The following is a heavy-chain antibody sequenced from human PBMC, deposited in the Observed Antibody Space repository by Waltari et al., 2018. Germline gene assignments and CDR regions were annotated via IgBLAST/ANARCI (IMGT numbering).Heavy chain of an antibody. CDR3: ARGANDYGDYEYFQH. CDR2: FIPIFGTA. V-gene: IGHV1-69*05. J-gene: IGHJ1*01. D-gene: IGHD4-17*01. CDR1: GGTFSSYA. Sequence: QVQLVQSGAEVKKPGSSVKVSCKASGGTFSSYAISWVRQAPGHRLEWMGGFIPIFGTANDAQKVQGRVTMTTDESTSTAYMELSSLRSEDTAVYYCARGANDYGDYEYFQHWGQGTLVTVSS.